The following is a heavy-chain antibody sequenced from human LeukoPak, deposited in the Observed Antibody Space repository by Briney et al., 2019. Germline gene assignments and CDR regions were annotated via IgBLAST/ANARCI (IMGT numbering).Heavy chain of an antibody. J-gene: IGHJ3*02. Sequence: GESLKISCKGSRYSFTSYWIGWVRQMPGKGLEWMGIIYPGDSDTRYSPSFQGQVTISADKSISTAYLQWSSLKASDTAMYYCATGGLVQLAPLNDAFDIWGQGTMVAVSS. CDR3: ATGGLVQLAPLNDAFDI. CDR2: IYPGDSDT. CDR1: RYSFTSYW. D-gene: IGHD6-13*01. V-gene: IGHV5-51*01.